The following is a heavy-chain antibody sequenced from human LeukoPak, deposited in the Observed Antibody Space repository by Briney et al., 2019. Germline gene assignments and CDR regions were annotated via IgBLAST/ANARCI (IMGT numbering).Heavy chain of an antibody. CDR2: INPNSGGT. CDR1: GYTFTSYE. CDR3: AREVDCSSTSCYFDY. D-gene: IGHD2-2*01. J-gene: IGHJ4*02. V-gene: IGHV1-2*02. Sequence: ASVKVSCKTSGYTFTSYEINWVRQATGQGLEWMGWINPNSGGTNYAQKFQGRVTMTRDTSISTAYMELSRLRSDDTAVYYCAREVDCSSTSCYFDYWGQGTLVTVSS.